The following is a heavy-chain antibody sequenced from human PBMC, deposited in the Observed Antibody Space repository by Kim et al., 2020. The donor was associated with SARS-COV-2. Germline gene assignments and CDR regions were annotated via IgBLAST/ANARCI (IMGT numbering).Heavy chain of an antibody. V-gene: IGHV4-30-2*01. D-gene: IGHD3-16*01. CDR3: ARGSYASGMDV. J-gene: IGHJ6*02. Sequence: SETLSLTCAVSGGSINNVGYSRSWIRQLPGMGLEWIGYIYDSGTTYYSPSLKSRVTISLDRSRTQFFLNLNSVTAAATAVYYCARGSYASGMDVWGPGT. CDR1: GGSINNVGYS. CDR2: IYDSGTT.